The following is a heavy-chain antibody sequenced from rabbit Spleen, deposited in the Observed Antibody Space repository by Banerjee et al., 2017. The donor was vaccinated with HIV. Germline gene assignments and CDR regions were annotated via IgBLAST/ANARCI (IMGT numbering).Heavy chain of an antibody. J-gene: IGHJ3*01. CDR2: IYTGDGTT. Sequence: QEQLEESGGDLVKPEGSLTLTCTASGIDFSSSYNICWVRQAPGKGLEWIACIYTGDGTTYYASWAKGRFTISKTSSTTVTLQMTSLTAADTATYFCARDFAGSSLTRLDLWGPGTLVTVS. D-gene: IGHD8-1*01. CDR1: GIDFSSSYN. CDR3: ARDFAGSSLTRLDL. V-gene: IGHV1S45*01.